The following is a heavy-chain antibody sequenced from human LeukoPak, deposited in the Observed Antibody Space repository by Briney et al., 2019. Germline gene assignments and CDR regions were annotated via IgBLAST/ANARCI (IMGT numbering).Heavy chain of an antibody. CDR3: AAWYNWNYEGAFDI. J-gene: IGHJ3*02. CDR2: ISSSSSYI. V-gene: IGHV3-21*01. CDR1: GFTLSSYS. Sequence: GGSLRLSCAASGFTLSSYSMNWVRQAPGKGLEWVSSISSSSSYIYYADSVKGRFTISRDNAKNSLYLQMNSLRAEDTAVYYCAAWYNWNYEGAFDIWGQGTMVIVSS. D-gene: IGHD1-7*01.